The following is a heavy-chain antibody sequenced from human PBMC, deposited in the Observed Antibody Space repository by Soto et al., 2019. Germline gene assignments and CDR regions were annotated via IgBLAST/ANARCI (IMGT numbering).Heavy chain of an antibody. Sequence: ASVKVSCKASGYTFTGYYMHWVRQAPGQGLEWMGWINPNSGGTNYAQKFQGWVTMTRDTSISTAYMELSRLRSDDTAVYYCARASMAAADPVDFDYWGQGTLVTVSS. J-gene: IGHJ4*02. CDR1: GYTFTGYY. V-gene: IGHV1-2*04. D-gene: IGHD6-13*01. CDR2: INPNSGGT. CDR3: ARASMAAADPVDFDY.